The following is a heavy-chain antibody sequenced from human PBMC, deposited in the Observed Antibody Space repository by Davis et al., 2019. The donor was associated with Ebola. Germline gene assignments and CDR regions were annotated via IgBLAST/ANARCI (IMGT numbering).Heavy chain of an antibody. V-gene: IGHV1-69*13. D-gene: IGHD1-26*01. J-gene: IGHJ6*02. CDR1: GGTFSSYG. CDR2: IIPIVGTA. CDR3: ARGGVGATTGGFYYYGMDV. Sequence: SVKVSCKASGGTFSSYGINWVRQAPGQGLEWMGEIIPIVGTANYAQKFQGRVTITADESTTTAYMELSSLRSEDTAVYYCARGGVGATTGGFYYYGMDVWGQGTTVTVSS.